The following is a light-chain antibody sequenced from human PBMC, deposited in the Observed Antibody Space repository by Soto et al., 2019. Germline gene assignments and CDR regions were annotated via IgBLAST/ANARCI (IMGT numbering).Light chain of an antibody. CDR3: STYTTSRTLV. Sequence: QSALTQPASLSGSPGQSITIFCTGSSSDVGGYDYGSWYQQHPGKAPKLVIYEVNHRPSGVSDRFSGSKSGRTASLTISGLQAEDEAVSFCSTYTTSRTLVFGGGTKLTVL. V-gene: IGLV2-14*01. CDR1: SSDVGGYDY. CDR2: EVN. J-gene: IGLJ3*02.